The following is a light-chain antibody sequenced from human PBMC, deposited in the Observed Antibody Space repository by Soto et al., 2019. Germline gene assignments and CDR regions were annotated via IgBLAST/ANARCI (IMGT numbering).Light chain of an antibody. CDR3: SSYTGSRGV. V-gene: IGLV2-14*01. CDR1: SSDVGGYNY. CDR2: DVS. Sequence: QSVLTQPASVSGSPGQSITISCTGTSSDVGGYNYVSWYQQHPGKAPKLMIYDVSNRPSGGSNRFSGSKSGNTASLTISGLQAEDEADYYCSSYTGSRGVFGTGTQLTVL. J-gene: IGLJ1*01.